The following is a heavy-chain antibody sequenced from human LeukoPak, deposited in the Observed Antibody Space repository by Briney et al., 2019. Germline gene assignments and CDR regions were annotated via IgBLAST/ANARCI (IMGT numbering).Heavy chain of an antibody. CDR1: GGTFSSYA. CDR2: IIPIFGTA. V-gene: IGHV1-69*01. Sequence: SVKVSCKASGGTFSSYAISWVRQAPGQGLEWMGGIIPIFGTANYAQKFQGRVTITADESTSTAYMELSSLRSEDTAVYYCARQGSSTWSEFFDNWGQGPLVTVSS. CDR3: ARQGSSTWSEFFDN. J-gene: IGHJ4*02. D-gene: IGHD6-13*01.